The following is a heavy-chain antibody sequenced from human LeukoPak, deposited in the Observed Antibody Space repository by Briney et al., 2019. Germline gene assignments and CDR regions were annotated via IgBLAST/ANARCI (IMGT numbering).Heavy chain of an antibody. CDR2: IYYSGST. CDR3: ARLSYYYDSSGYYYPIFDY. Sequence: SETLSFTCTVSGGSISSYYWSWIRQPPGKGLEWIGYIYYSGSTNYNPSLKSRVTISVDTSKNQFSLKLSSVTAADTAVYYCARLSYYYDSSGYYYPIFDYWGQGTLVTVSS. J-gene: IGHJ4*02. V-gene: IGHV4-59*01. D-gene: IGHD3-22*01. CDR1: GGSISSYY.